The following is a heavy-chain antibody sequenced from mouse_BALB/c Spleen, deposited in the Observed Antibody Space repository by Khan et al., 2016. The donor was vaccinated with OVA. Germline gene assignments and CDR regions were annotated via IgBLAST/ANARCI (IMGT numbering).Heavy chain of an antibody. J-gene: IGHJ4*01. V-gene: IGHV9-3-1*01. CDR2: INTYTGEP. CDR3: ARPPYVSYVLVY. CDR1: GYTFTNDG. Sequence: QIQLVQSGPELKKPGETVKISCKASGYTFTNDGMNWVKQPPGKGLKWMGWINTYTGEPTYADDFKGRFAFSLETSASTAYLQINTLKNEDTATYFCARPPYVSYVLVYWGQGTSVTVSS. D-gene: IGHD1-1*01.